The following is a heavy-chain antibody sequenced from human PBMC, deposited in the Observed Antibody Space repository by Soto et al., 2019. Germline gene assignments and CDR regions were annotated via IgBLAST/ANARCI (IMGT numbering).Heavy chain of an antibody. J-gene: IGHJ4*02. CDR1: GFFFSSYT. CDR2: FSATSENT. D-gene: IGHD6-19*01. CDR3: AKARDQQWVRLPFDY. V-gene: IGHV3-23*01. Sequence: EVQLLESGGGLVQPGGSPRLSWVGSGFFFSSYTMTWVRQAPGKGLEWVSSFSATSENTYYADSVRGRFTVSRDNSKNPLFLQMNSLTAEDTAMYYCAKARDQQWVRLPFDYWGQGILVIVSS.